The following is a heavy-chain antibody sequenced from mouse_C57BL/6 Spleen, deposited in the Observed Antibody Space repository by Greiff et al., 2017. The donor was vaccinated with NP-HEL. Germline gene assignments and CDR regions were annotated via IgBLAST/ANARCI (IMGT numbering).Heavy chain of an antibody. CDR1: GYTFTSYW. CDR3: ARRTKLYGSSFDY. J-gene: IGHJ2*01. CDR2: IDPSDSET. Sequence: VQLQQSGAELVRPGSSVKLSCKASGYTFTSYWMHWVKQRPIQGLEWIGNIDPSDSETHYNQKFKDKATLTVDKSSSTAYMQLSSLTSEDSAVYYCARRTKLYGSSFDYWGQGTTLTVSS. D-gene: IGHD1-1*01. V-gene: IGHV1-52*01.